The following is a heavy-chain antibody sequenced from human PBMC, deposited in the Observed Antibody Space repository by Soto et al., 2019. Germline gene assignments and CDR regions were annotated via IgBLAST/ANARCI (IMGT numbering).Heavy chain of an antibody. CDR1: GFSFSTYW. Sequence: EVQVVESGGGLVQPGGSLRLSCVASGFSFSTYWLSWVRKVPGTGLEWGANIKADGSETHYEDSVRGRFTISRDNAKPSLYLQENSLRAEDTAVDYCAKGGHIDVGGQGTLVTVSS. CDR2: IKADGSET. CDR3: AKGGHIDV. V-gene: IGHV3-7*03. J-gene: IGHJ6*01. D-gene: IGHD3-16*01.